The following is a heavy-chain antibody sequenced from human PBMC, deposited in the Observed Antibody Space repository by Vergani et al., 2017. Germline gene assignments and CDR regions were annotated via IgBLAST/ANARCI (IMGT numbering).Heavy chain of an antibody. CDR2: IYYSGST. J-gene: IGHJ5*02. Sequence: QLQLPESGPGLVKPSETLSLICTVSGGSISSSTYYWGWIRQPPGKGLEWIGTIYYSGSTYYNPSLKSRVTISVDTSKNQLSLKLTSVTAADTAVYYCARDGRLGYCSGGSCYGFDPWGQGTLVTVSS. V-gene: IGHV4-39*07. D-gene: IGHD2-15*01. CDR1: GGSISSSTYY. CDR3: ARDGRLGYCSGGSCYGFDP.